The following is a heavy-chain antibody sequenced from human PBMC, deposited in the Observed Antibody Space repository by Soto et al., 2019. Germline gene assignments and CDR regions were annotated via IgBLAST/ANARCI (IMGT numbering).Heavy chain of an antibody. CDR3: ARESSGWSEAIYYYYYMDV. Sequence: GGSLRLSCAASGFTFSDYYMSWIRQAPGKGLEWVSYIGSSGSTIYYADSVKGRFTISRDNAKNSLYLQMNSLRAEDTAVYYCARESSGWSEAIYYYYYMDVWGKGTTVTVSS. J-gene: IGHJ6*03. D-gene: IGHD6-19*01. CDR1: GFTFSDYY. CDR2: IGSSGSTI. V-gene: IGHV3-11*01.